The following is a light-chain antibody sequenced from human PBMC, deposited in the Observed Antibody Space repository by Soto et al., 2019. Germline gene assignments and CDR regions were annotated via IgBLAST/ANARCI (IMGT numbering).Light chain of an antibody. V-gene: IGKV1-9*01. J-gene: IGKJ4*01. CDR2: AAS. CDR3: QQVNSYPRT. CDR1: QGISSF. Sequence: DIQLTQSPPFLSASVGDRVTITCRASQGISSFLAWYQQKPGKAPNLLIYAASTLQSGVPSRFSGSGSGTEFTLTISSLQPEDFATYYCQQVNSYPRTFGGGTKVDIK.